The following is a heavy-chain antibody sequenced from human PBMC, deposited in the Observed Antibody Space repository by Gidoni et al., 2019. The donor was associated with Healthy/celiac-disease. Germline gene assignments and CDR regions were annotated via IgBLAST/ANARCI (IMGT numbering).Heavy chain of an antibody. D-gene: IGHD3-3*01. CDR1: GFSLSTSGMC. CDR3: ARGYYYDFWGAGYYGMDV. V-gene: IGHV2-70*01. Sequence: QVTLRESGPALVKPTQTLTLTRTFSGFSLSTSGMCVSWIRQPPGKALEWLALIDWDDDKYYSTSLKTRLTISKDTSKNQVVLTMTNMDPVDTATYYCARGYYYDFWGAGYYGMDVWGQGTTVTVSS. J-gene: IGHJ6*02. CDR2: IDWDDDK.